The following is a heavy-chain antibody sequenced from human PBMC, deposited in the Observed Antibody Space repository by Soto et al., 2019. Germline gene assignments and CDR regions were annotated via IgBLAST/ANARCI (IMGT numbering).Heavy chain of an antibody. D-gene: IGHD2-15*01. V-gene: IGHV1-46*01. CDR2: INPSGGST. J-gene: IGHJ6*02. Sequence: QVQLVQSGAEVKKPGASVKVSCKSSGYTFTSYYMHWVRQAPGQGLEWMGIINPSGGSTSYAQKFQGRVTMTRDTSTSTVYMELSSLRSEDTAVYYCARDRRVVVAAAHPSYYYGMDVWGQGTTVTVSS. CDR1: GYTFTSYY. CDR3: ARDRRVVVAAAHPSYYYGMDV.